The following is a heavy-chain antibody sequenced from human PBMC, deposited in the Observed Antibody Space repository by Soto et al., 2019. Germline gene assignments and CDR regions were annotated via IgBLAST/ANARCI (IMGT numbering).Heavy chain of an antibody. CDR3: AREEGYSGHDYFDY. Sequence: SETLSLTCTVSGGSISSYYWSWIRQHPGKGLEWIGYIYYSGSTYYNPSLKSRVTISVDTSKNQFSLKLSSVTAADTAVYYCAREEGYSGHDYFDYWGQGTLVTVSS. V-gene: IGHV4-59*06. D-gene: IGHD5-12*01. J-gene: IGHJ4*02. CDR1: GGSISSYY. CDR2: IYYSGST.